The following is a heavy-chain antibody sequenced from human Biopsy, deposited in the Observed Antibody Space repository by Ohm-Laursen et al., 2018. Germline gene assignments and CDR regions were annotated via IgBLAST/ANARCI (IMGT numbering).Heavy chain of an antibody. CDR1: GVSINGGRYY. CDR3: ARLGSGDYFPTFFDF. V-gene: IGHV4-31*03. CDR2: IFYSANT. Sequence: QTLSLTCTVSGVSINGGRYYWNWIRHHPGKGLEWIGNIFYSANTYYNPSLKSRVTISVDTSKNQFSLKLSSMTAADTAVYYCARLGSGDYFPTFFDFWGQGALVTVSS. J-gene: IGHJ4*02. D-gene: IGHD5-12*01.